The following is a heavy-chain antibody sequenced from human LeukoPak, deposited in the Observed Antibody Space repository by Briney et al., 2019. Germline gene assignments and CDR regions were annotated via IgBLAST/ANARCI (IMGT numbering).Heavy chain of an antibody. D-gene: IGHD1-1*01. CDR3: TTVYNFVAF. V-gene: IGHV3-15*01. CDR2: IKSNPDGGAT. Sequence: GGPLSLSCALCVFTFTNAWMRGVRRATGEGGEWVCSIKSNPDGGATDYTAPVKGRFSISRDDSKNTLFLQMNSLKTEDTAMYFCTTVYNFVAFWGQGALVTVSS. J-gene: IGHJ4*02. CDR1: VFTFTNAW.